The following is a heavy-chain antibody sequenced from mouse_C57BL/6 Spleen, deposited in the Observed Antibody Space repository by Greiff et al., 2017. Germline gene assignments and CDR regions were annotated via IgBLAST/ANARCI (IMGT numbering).Heavy chain of an antibody. CDR2: IHPNSGST. V-gene: IGHV1-64*01. J-gene: IGHJ4*01. Sequence: QVQLQQPGAELVKPGASVKLSCKASGYTFTSYWMHWVKQRPGQGLEWIGMIHPNSGSTNYNEKFKSKATLTVDKSSSTAYMQLSSLTSEDSAVYYCARPPFITTVVADDAMDYWGQGTSVTVSS. CDR3: ARPPFITTVVADDAMDY. D-gene: IGHD1-1*01. CDR1: GYTFTSYW.